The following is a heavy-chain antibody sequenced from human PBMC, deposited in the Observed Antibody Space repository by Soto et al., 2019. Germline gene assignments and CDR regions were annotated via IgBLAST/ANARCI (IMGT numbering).Heavy chain of an antibody. J-gene: IGHJ4*02. Sequence: ASVKVSCKASGYTFTSYAISWVRQAPGQGLEWMGWISAYNGNTNYAQKLQGRVTMTTDTSTSTAYMELRSLRAEDTAVYYCAKENGYSSSWFEFDYWGQGTLVTVSS. CDR1: GYTFTSYA. V-gene: IGHV1-18*01. CDR3: AKENGYSSSWFEFDY. CDR2: ISAYNGNT. D-gene: IGHD6-13*01.